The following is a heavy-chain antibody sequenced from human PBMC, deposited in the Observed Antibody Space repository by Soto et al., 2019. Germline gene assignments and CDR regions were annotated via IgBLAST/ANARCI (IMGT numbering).Heavy chain of an antibody. V-gene: IGHV3-48*02. D-gene: IGHD4-17*01. Sequence: GSLRLSCAASGFTFSSYSMNWVRQAPGKGLEWVSYISSSSSTIYYADSVKGRFTISRDNAKNSLYLQMNSLRDEDTAVYYCAREFGDYDGGWFDPWGQGTLVTVSS. J-gene: IGHJ5*02. CDR3: AREFGDYDGGWFDP. CDR2: ISSSSSTI. CDR1: GFTFSSYS.